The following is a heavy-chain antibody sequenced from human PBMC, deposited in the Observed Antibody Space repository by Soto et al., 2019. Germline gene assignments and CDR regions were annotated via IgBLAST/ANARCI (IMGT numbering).Heavy chain of an antibody. CDR1: GFTFSSYA. CDR3: AKGVSQYTPLALFDY. CDR2: ISGSDGRT. V-gene: IGHV3-23*01. J-gene: IGHJ4*02. D-gene: IGHD5-18*01. Sequence: RRLSCAASGFTFSSYAMSWVRQAPGKGLEWVSTISGSDGRTYSTDSVKGRFTISRDNSRNTAYLQMNSLRVEDTAVYYCAKGVSQYTPLALFDYWGRGTLVTVSS.